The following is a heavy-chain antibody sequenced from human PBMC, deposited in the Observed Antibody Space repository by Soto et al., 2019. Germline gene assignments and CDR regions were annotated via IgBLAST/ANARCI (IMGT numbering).Heavy chain of an antibody. CDR1: GFTFDDYA. CDR2: IYSGGST. CDR3: ARDGLRVNYYDSSGYSHY. D-gene: IGHD3-22*01. Sequence: GGSLRLSCAASGFTFDDYAMHWVRQAPGKGLEWVSVIYSGGSTYYADSVKGRFTISRDNSKNTLYLQMNSLRAEDTAVYYCARDGLRVNYYDSSGYSHYWGQGTLVTVSS. J-gene: IGHJ4*02. V-gene: IGHV3-66*01.